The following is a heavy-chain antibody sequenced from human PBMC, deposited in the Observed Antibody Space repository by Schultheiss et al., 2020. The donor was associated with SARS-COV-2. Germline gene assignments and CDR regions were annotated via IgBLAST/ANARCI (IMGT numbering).Heavy chain of an antibody. CDR2: IYYSGST. D-gene: IGHD3-16*02. CDR1: GGSISSYY. Sequence: SETLSLTCTVSGGSISSYYWSWIRQPPGKGLEWIGYIYYSGSTNYNPSLKSRVTISVDTSKNQFSLKLSSVTAADTAVYYCARAPPYDYVWGSYRFGWFDPWGQGTLVTVSS. J-gene: IGHJ5*02. V-gene: IGHV4-59*01. CDR3: ARAPPYDYVWGSYRFGWFDP.